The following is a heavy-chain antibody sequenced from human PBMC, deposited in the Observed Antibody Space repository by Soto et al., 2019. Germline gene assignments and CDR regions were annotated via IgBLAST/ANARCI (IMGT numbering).Heavy chain of an antibody. CDR1: GFTFSSYG. V-gene: IGHV3-30*18. CDR2: ISYDGSNK. J-gene: IGHJ4*02. Sequence: PGGSLRLSCAASGFTFSSYGMHWVRQAPGKGLEWVAVISYDGSNKYYADSVKGRFTISRDNSKNTLYLQMNSLRAEDTAVYYCAKGLSGYDFNYFDYWGQGTLVTVSS. D-gene: IGHD5-12*01. CDR3: AKGLSGYDFNYFDY.